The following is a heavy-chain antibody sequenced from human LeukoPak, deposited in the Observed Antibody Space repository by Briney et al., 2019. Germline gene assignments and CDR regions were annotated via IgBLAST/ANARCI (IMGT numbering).Heavy chain of an antibody. Sequence: SETLSLTCTVSGYSISSGYYWGWIRQPPGKGLEWIGTVSHSGSTYYNPSLKSRVTISADTSKNQFSLRLSSVTAADTAVYYCARLAYDSTGYSYAYWGQGTLVTVSS. CDR1: GYSISSGYY. V-gene: IGHV4-38-2*02. D-gene: IGHD3-22*01. J-gene: IGHJ4*02. CDR2: VSHSGST. CDR3: ARLAYDSTGYSYAY.